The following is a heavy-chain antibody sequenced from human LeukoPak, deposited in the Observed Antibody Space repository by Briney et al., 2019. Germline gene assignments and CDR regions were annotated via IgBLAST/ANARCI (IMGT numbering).Heavy chain of an antibody. J-gene: IGHJ4*02. CDR2: IWYDGSNK. D-gene: IGHD3-10*01. Sequence: GGSLRLSCAASGFTFSSYGMHWVRQAPGKGLEWVAVIWYDGSNKYYADSVKGRFTISRDNSKNTLYLQMNSLRAEDTAVYYCARDHGDRVAGVPLVYWGQGTLVTVSS. CDR1: GFTFSSYG. V-gene: IGHV3-33*01. CDR3: ARDHGDRVAGVPLVY.